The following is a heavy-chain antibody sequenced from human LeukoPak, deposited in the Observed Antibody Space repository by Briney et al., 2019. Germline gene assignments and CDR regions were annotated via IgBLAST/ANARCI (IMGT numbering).Heavy chain of an antibody. CDR2: IIPIFGTA. CDR3: ARDLSLFGVDYYFDY. D-gene: IGHD3-3*02. Sequence: GASVKVSWKASGGTFSSYAICWLRQAPGQGLEWMGRIIPIFGTANYAQKFQGRVTITTDESTSTAYMELSSLRSEDTAVYYCARDLSLFGVDYYFDYWGQGTLVTVSS. J-gene: IGHJ4*02. CDR1: GGTFSSYA. V-gene: IGHV1-69*05.